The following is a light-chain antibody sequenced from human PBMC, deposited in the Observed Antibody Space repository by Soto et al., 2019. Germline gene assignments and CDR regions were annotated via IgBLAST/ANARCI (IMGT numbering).Light chain of an antibody. CDR2: RAS. CDR3: QQYNSFSAFA. V-gene: IGKV1-5*03. Sequence: DIPMTQSPSTLSASVGDRVTITCRASQSISTWLAWYQQKPGKAPKLLIYRASTLKTGVPSRFSGSGSGTEFTLTISSLQPDDFATYYCQQYNSFSAFAFGPGTKIDFK. CDR1: QSISTW. J-gene: IGKJ3*01.